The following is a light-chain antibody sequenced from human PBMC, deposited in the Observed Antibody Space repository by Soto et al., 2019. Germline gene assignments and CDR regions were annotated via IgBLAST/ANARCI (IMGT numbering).Light chain of an antibody. CDR2: GAS. CDR3: QQYNNRPLT. CDR1: QSVSSY. Sequence: EIVMTQSPAALSVSPGERATLFCRASQSVSSYLAWYQQKPGQAPRLLIYGASTRATGIPARFSGSGSGTEFTLSISSLQSEDFAIYYCQQYNNRPLTVGGGTKVEIK. J-gene: IGKJ4*01. V-gene: IGKV3-15*01.